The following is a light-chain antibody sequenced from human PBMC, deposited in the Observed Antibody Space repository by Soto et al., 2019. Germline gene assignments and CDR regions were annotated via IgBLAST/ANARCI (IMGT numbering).Light chain of an antibody. J-gene: IGLJ3*02. CDR2: EGT. Sequence: QSALAQPASVSGSPGQSITISCTGTSSDVGSDYLVSWYQQHPGTAPKLIINEGTKRPSGVSDRFSGSRSGNTASLTISGLQTEDEGDYFCCSYGDFRTSWVFGGGTKVTVL. V-gene: IGLV2-23*01. CDR1: SSDVGSDYL. CDR3: CSYGDFRTSWV.